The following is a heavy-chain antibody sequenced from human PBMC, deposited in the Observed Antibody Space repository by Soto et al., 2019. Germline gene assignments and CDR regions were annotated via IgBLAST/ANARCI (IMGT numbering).Heavy chain of an antibody. Sequence: EVQLVESGGGLVKTGGSLRLSCAASGVTFSNAWMTWVREEPGKGLELVGRSKCKSDGETTDYAAPVKGRCTISREDSTNTPYRQMNSLHTAYPALYYWTTVGPYRRSSLWFDTWGQGTLVTVSS. D-gene: IGHD6-6*01. CDR1: GVTFSNAW. J-gene: IGHJ5*02. CDR3: TTVGPYRRSSLWFDT. V-gene: IGHV3-15*01. CDR2: SKCKSDGETT.